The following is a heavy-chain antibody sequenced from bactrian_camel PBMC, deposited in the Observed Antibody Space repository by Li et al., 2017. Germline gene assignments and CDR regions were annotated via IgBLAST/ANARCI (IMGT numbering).Heavy chain of an antibody. CDR2: IHTSASRT. J-gene: IGHJ6*01. V-gene: IGHV3S1*01. D-gene: IGHD2*01. CDR1: DYSFSRYW. CDR3: AARGPYCYTKLSVRDFTY. Sequence: QVQLVESGGGSVQAGESLRLSCPASDYSFSRYWAWFRQAPGKAREGVASIHTSASRTRYGDSVQGRFTISADTAKNTVYLQMNSLKPEDTAMYYCAARGPYCYTKLSVRDFTYWGQGTQVTVS.